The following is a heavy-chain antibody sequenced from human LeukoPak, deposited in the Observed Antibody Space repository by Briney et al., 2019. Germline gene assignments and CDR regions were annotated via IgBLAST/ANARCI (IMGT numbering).Heavy chain of an antibody. J-gene: IGHJ6*02. V-gene: IGHV4-61*02. CDR2: LYTSGST. D-gene: IGHD6-19*01. CDR1: GGSISSGSYY. CDR3: AREGTVAGTGNYYYGMDV. Sequence: SQTLSLTCTVSGGSISSGSYYWSCIRQPAGKGLEWIGRLYTSGSTNYNPSLKSRVTISVDTSKNQFSLKLSSVTAADTAVYYCAREGTVAGTGNYYYGMDVWGQGTTVTVSS.